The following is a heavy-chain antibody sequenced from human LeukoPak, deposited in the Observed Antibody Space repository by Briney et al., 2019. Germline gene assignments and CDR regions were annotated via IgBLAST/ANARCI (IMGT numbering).Heavy chain of an antibody. D-gene: IGHD3-10*01. V-gene: IGHV3-49*04. CDR1: GFTFSSYW. CDR2: IRSKAYGGTT. J-gene: IGHJ6*03. Sequence: PGGSLRLSCAASGFTFSSYWMSWVRQAPGKGLERVGFIRSKAYGGTTEYAASVKGRFTISRDDSKSIAYLQMNSLKTEDTAVYYCTRDLDGSGSYRYYYYYMDVWGKGTTVTISS. CDR3: TRDLDGSGSYRYYYYYMDV.